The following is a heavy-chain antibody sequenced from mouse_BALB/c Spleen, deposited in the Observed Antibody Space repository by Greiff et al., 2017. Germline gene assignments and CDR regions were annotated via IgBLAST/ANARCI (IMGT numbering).Heavy chain of an antibody. V-gene: IGHV1-9*01. J-gene: IGHJ2*01. CDR1: GYTFSSYW. Sequence: QVQLKQSGAELMKPGASVKISCKATGYTFSSYWIEWVKQRPGHGLEWIGEILPGSGSTNYNEKFKGKATFTADTSSNTAYMQLSSLKSEDSAVYFCAREGNYYYFDYWGQGTTLTVSS. D-gene: IGHD1-1*01. CDR2: ILPGSGST. CDR3: AREGNYYYFDY.